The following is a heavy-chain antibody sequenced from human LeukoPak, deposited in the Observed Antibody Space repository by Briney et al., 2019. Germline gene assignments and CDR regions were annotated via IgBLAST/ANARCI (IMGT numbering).Heavy chain of an antibody. CDR1: GYSINSGYY. CDR2: IYHTSST. Sequence: PSETLSLTCTVSGYSINSGYYWAWIRQTPGKGLEWIGSIYHTSSTYCNPSLRSRVTISVDTSKNQFSLKLSSLTAADTAVYYCARGGSRYQLLNWFDPWGQGTLVTVSS. D-gene: IGHD2-2*01. CDR3: ARGGSRYQLLNWFDP. J-gene: IGHJ5*02. V-gene: IGHV4-38-2*02.